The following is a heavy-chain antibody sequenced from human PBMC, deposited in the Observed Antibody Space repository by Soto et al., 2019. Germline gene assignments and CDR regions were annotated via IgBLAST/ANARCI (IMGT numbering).Heavy chain of an antibody. J-gene: IGHJ6*02. Sequence: PSETLSLTCAVYGGSFSGYYWSWIRQPPGKGLEWIGEINHSGSTNYNPSLKSRVTISVDTSKNQFSLKLSSVTAADTAVYYCARGRINYGSGSYYFRTSPHYYYGMDVWGQGTTVTVSS. CDR2: INHSGST. CDR1: GGSFSGYY. CDR3: ARGRINYGSGSYYFRTSPHYYYGMDV. D-gene: IGHD3-10*01. V-gene: IGHV4-34*01.